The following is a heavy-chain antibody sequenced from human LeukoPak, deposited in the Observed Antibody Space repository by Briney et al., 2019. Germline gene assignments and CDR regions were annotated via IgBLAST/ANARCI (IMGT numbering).Heavy chain of an antibody. D-gene: IGHD4-17*01. J-gene: IGHJ5*02. CDR3: ARAVTRPYNWFDP. CDR1: GFTFSSYA. V-gene: IGHV3-30-3*01. CDR2: ISYDGSNK. Sequence: GGSLRLSCAASGFTFSSYAMHWVRQAPGKGLEWVAVISYDGSNKYYADSVKGRFTIPRDNSKNTLYLQMNSLRAEDTAVYYCARAVTRPYNWFDPWGQGTLVTVSS.